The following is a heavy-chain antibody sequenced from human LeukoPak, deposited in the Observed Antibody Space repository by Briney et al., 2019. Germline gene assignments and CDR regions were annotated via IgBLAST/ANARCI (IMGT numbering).Heavy chain of an antibody. D-gene: IGHD3-3*01. V-gene: IGHV3-30-3*01. Sequence: PGRSLRLSCAASGFTFSSYAMHWVRQAPGKGLEWVAVISYDGSNKYYADSVKGRFTISRDNSKNTLYLQMNSLRAEDTAVYYCARGAPRGEEWLLSTLRVGLGYYYYYGMDVWGQGTTVTVSS. J-gene: IGHJ6*02. CDR1: GFTFSSYA. CDR2: ISYDGSNK. CDR3: ARGAPRGEEWLLSTLRVGLGYYYYYGMDV.